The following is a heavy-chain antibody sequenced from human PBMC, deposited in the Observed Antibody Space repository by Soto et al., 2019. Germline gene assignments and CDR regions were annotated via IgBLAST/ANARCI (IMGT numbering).Heavy chain of an antibody. CDR1: GGSISIYC. CDR3: ARDRPARASGYPLSPPYYYYVMDV. Sequence: SETLSLTCTVSGGSISIYCWSWIRHPPGKGMEWIGYIYYNGSTNYNPSPKSRVTISVDTSKNQFSLKLSSVTAADTAVYYCARDRPARASGYPLSPPYYYYVMDVWGQGTTVTVSS. V-gene: IGHV4-59*01. D-gene: IGHD5-12*01. J-gene: IGHJ6*02. CDR2: IYYNGST.